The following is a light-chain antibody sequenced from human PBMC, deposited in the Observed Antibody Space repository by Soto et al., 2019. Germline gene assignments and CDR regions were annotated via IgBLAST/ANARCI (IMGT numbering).Light chain of an antibody. CDR3: QQYGSSPIT. J-gene: IGKJ5*01. V-gene: IGKV3-20*01. Sequence: IVLTQSPATLSLSPGETATLSCRASQSVSNNYLAWYQQKPGQAPRLLIYGASSRATGLPHRFSCSGSGTDFTLTMSRLEPEDFAVYYCQQYGSSPITFGQGTRLEIK. CDR2: GAS. CDR1: QSVSNNY.